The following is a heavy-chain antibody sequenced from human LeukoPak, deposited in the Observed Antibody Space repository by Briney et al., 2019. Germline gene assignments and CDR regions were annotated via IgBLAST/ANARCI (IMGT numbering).Heavy chain of an antibody. J-gene: IGHJ4*02. D-gene: IGHD2-15*01. V-gene: IGHV3-73*01. CDR2: IRSKANSYAT. CDR1: GFTFSGSA. CDR3: TREIGYCSGGSGYFLY. Sequence: GGSLSLPCAASGFTFSGSAMHWVRQASGKGLEWIGRIRSKANSYATAYAGSVKDRITISRDDSKNTPYQQMNSLKPEDTAVYYCTREIGYCSGGSGYFLYWGQGTLVTVSP.